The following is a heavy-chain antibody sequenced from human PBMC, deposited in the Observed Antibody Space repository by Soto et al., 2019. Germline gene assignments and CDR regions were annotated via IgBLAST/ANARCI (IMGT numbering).Heavy chain of an antibody. J-gene: IGHJ4*02. Sequence: SETLSLTCTVSGASVSSGNYYWSWIRQPPGKGLEWIGHIYYSGSTYYNPSLKSRVTISVDTSKNQFSLKLSSVSAADTAVYYCARGPVVTPFVDYWGQGTLVTVSS. CDR3: ARGPVVTPFVDY. CDR2: IYYSGST. V-gene: IGHV4-61*01. CDR1: GASVSSGNYY. D-gene: IGHD2-21*02.